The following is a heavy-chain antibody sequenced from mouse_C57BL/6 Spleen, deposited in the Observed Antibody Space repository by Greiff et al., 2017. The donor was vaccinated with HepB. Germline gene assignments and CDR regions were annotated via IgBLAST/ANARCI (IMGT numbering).Heavy chain of an antibody. V-gene: IGHV1-61*01. D-gene: IGHD2-4*01. Sequence: QVQLQQPGAELVRPGSSVKLSCKASGYTFTSYWMDWVKQRPGQGLEWIGNIYPSDSETHYNQKFKDKATLTVDKSSSTAYMQLSSLTSEDSAVYYGARENYDYGRAFDYWGQGTSVTVSS. J-gene: IGHJ4*01. CDR3: ARENYDYGRAFDY. CDR1: GYTFTSYW. CDR2: IYPSDSET.